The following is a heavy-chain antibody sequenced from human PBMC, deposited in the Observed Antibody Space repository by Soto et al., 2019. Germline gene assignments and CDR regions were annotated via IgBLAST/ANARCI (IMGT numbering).Heavy chain of an antibody. CDR1: GVAINSYY. V-gene: IGHV4-4*07. J-gene: IGHJ5*02. D-gene: IGHD3-3*01. CDR2: IYSSGST. Sequence: SETLSLTCTVSGVAINSYYGTCIRQPAGKELEWIGRIYSSGSTKYNPSLQSRVTMSLDTSKNQFSLRLTSVTAADTAVYYCARGQRFSDWFDPWGQGTLVTVS. CDR3: ARGQRFSDWFDP.